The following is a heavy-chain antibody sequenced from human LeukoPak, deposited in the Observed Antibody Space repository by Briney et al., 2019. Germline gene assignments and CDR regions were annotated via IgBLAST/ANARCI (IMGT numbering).Heavy chain of an antibody. V-gene: IGHV4-34*01. Sequence: PSETLSLTCAVYGGSFSGYYWSWIRQPPGKGLEWIGEINHSGSTNYNPSLKSRVTISVDTSKNQFSLKLSSVTAADTAVYYCARPRWSSSGYYYWGQGTLVTVSS. J-gene: IGHJ4*02. D-gene: IGHD3-22*01. CDR2: INHSGST. CDR1: GGSFSGYY. CDR3: ARPRWSSSGYYY.